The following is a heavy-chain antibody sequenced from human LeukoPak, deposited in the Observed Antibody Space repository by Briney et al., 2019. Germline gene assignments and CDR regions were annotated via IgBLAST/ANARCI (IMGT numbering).Heavy chain of an antibody. D-gene: IGHD2-15*01. CDR3: ARDPFGYCSGGSCYRDAFDI. J-gene: IGHJ3*02. V-gene: IGHV3-48*02. Sequence: GGSLRLSCAASGFTFSSYSMNWVRQAPGKGLEWVSYISSSSTTIYYADSVKGRFTISRDNAKNSLYLQMNSLRDEDTAVYDCARDPFGYCSGGSCYRDAFDIWGQGTMVTVSS. CDR1: GFTFSSYS. CDR2: ISSSSTTI.